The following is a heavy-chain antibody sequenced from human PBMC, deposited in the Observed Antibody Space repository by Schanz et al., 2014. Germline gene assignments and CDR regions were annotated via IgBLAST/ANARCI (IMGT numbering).Heavy chain of an antibody. CDR3: ARDFSAYVGNYFDY. CDR1: GGTFSTYP. CDR2: IIPIHGIV. D-gene: IGHD5-12*01. Sequence: QVLLVQSGAEVKKPGSSMKVSCKASGGTFSTYPINWLRQAPGQGLEWMGRIIPIHGIVNYAQRFQDRVRITADKSTSTAYMELTSLRFDDTAVYYCARDFSAYVGNYFDYWGQGTLVTVSS. J-gene: IGHJ4*02. V-gene: IGHV1-69*04.